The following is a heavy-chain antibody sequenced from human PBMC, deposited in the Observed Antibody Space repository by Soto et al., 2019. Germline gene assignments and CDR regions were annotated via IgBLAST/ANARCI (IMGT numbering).Heavy chain of an antibody. CDR1: GGSFSGYY. CDR2: INHSGST. CDR3: ARDRRLITMVRGVSLWFDP. D-gene: IGHD3-10*01. V-gene: IGHV4-34*01. Sequence: QVQLQQWGAGLLKPSETLSLTCAVYGGSFSGYYWSWIRPPPGKGLEWIAEINHSGSTNYNPSLKSRVTISVDTSKNQFSLKLSSVTAADTAVYYCARDRRLITMVRGVSLWFDPWGHGTLVTVSS. J-gene: IGHJ5*02.